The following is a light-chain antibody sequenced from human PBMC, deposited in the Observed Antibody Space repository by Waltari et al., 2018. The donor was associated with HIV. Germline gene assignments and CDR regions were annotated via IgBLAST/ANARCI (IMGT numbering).Light chain of an antibody. J-gene: IGLJ3*02. V-gene: IGLV2-23*01. CDR1: SSDVGSYNL. CDR3: CSYAGSSTLV. CDR2: ECS. Sequence: QSALTQPASVSGSPGQSITIPCTATSSDVGSYNLVSWYQQHPGKAPKLMIYECSKRPSGVSNRFSGSKSGNTASLTISGLQAEDEADYYCCSYAGSSTLVFGGGTKLTVL.